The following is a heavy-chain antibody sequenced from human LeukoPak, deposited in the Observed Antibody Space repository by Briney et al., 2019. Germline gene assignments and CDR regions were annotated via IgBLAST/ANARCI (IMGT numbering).Heavy chain of an antibody. J-gene: IGHJ5*02. D-gene: IGHD6-19*01. Sequence: SETLSLTCTVSGGSISSYYWSWIRQPAGKGLEWIGRIYTSGSTNYNPSLKSRVTISVDKSKNQFSLKLSSVTAADTAVYYCARGGSSGWHNWFDPWGQGTLVTVPS. V-gene: IGHV4-4*07. CDR1: GGSISSYY. CDR3: ARGGSSGWHNWFDP. CDR2: IYTSGST.